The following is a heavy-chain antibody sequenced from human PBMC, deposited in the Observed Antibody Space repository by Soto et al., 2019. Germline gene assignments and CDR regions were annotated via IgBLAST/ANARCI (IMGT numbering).Heavy chain of an antibody. D-gene: IGHD5-18*01. J-gene: IGHJ5*02. V-gene: IGHV4-61*03. CDR1: GCYVSIGAGY. Sequence: SEKQCRSGTVSGCYVSIGAGYWRWIRQAPGKGLEWVGHIYYTGSTNYNPSLNNRVTISVDTSKNHFSLQLTSVTAADTAVYYCARGAGFSYASTWFDIWGQGTLVTRSS. CDR3: ARGAGFSYASTWFDI. CDR2: IYYTGST.